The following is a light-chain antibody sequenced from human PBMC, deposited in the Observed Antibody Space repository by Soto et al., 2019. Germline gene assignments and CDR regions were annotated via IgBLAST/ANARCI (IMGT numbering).Light chain of an antibody. J-gene: IGKJ4*01. V-gene: IGKV3-11*01. CDR2: DAS. CDR3: QQRSNWPPLT. Sequence: EIVLTQSPATLSLSPGERATLSCRASQSVSRYLAWYQQKPGQAPRLLIYDASNRATGIPARFSGSGSGTDFTLTISSLEPEDFAVYYCQQRSNWPPLTFGGGTKAEIK. CDR1: QSVSRY.